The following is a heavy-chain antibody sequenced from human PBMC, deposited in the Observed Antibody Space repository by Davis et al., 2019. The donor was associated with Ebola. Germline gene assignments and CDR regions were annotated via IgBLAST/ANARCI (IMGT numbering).Heavy chain of an antibody. Sequence: GESLKISCKDFGSSFTSYWIGWVRQMPGKGLECMGIIYPGDSDTRYNPSFQGQVTISADRSINTVYLQWSSLRASDTATYYCARQDEYSNGLAAYWGQGTLVTVSS. CDR2: IYPGDSDT. CDR1: GSSFTSYW. J-gene: IGHJ4*02. D-gene: IGHD6-19*01. V-gene: IGHV5-51*01. CDR3: ARQDEYSNGLAAY.